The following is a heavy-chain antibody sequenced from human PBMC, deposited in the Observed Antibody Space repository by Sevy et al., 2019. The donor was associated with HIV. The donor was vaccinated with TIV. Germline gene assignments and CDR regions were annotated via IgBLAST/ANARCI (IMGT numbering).Heavy chain of an antibody. J-gene: IGHJ4*02. CDR2: INQDGSEK. CDR1: GILYSHYW. V-gene: IGHV3-7*01. Sequence: GGSLRLSCVASGILYSHYWMSWVRQAPGKGPEWVANINQDGSEKYYVDSVKGRFTISRDNAKNLLYLQMNSLRVEDTAGYYCARDDYGSGDWGQGTLVTVSS. CDR3: ARDDYGSGD. D-gene: IGHD3-10*01.